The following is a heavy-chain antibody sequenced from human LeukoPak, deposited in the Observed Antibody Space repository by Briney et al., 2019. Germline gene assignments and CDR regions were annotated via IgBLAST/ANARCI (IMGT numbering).Heavy chain of an antibody. J-gene: IGHJ6*02. CDR3: AREGDTAMVTPYYYYGMDV. CDR1: GFTFSSYE. CDR2: ISSSGSTI. Sequence: QPGGSLRLSCAASGFTFSSYEMNWVRQAPGKGLEWVSYISSSGSTIYYADSVKGRFTISRDNAKNSLYLQMNSLRAEDTAVYYCAREGDTAMVTPYYYYGMDVWGQGTTVTVSS. V-gene: IGHV3-48*03. D-gene: IGHD5-18*01.